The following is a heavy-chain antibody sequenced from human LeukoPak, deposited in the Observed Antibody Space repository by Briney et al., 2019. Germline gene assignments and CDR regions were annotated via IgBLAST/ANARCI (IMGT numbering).Heavy chain of an antibody. V-gene: IGHV4-39*07. D-gene: IGHD2-15*01. CDR1: RDYIRHIDYY. Sequence: RTSETLSLTCSVSRDYIRHIDYYWVWIRQPPGKGLEWIGNVYKSGTTSYNPSLSSRVTISVDTSKNQFSLKLNSVTAADSAVYYCARVTHVAVDALGNWFDPWGQGSLVTVSS. CDR2: VYKSGTT. J-gene: IGHJ5*02. CDR3: ARVTHVAVDALGNWFDP.